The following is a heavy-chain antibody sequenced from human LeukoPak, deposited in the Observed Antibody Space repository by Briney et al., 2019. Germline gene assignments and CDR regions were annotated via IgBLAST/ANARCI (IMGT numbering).Heavy chain of an antibody. V-gene: IGHV3-23*01. Sequence: PGGSLRLSCAASGFTFSSYAMSWVRQAPGKGLEWVSSISGSGGGTYYTDSVQGRFTMSRDNSKNTLSLQMNSLRAEYTALYYCAKDKLGAGGQSDYWGQGTLVTVSS. CDR1: GFTFSSYA. CDR2: ISGSGGGT. CDR3: AKDKLGAGGQSDY. J-gene: IGHJ4*02. D-gene: IGHD6-13*01.